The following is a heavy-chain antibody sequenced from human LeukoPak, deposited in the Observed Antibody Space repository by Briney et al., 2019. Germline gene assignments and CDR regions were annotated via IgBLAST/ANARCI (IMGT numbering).Heavy chain of an antibody. J-gene: IGHJ4*02. D-gene: IGHD3-22*01. V-gene: IGHV1-46*01. CDR3: ARLGSNPNYDSSGYTYYFDY. CDR2: INPSGGST. Sequence: ASVKVSCKASGYTFTSYYMHWVRQAPGQGLEWMGIINPSGGSTSYAQKFQGRVTMTRDTSTSTVYMELSSLRSEDTAVYYCARLGSNPNYDSSGYTYYFDYWGQGTLVTVSS. CDR1: GYTFTSYY.